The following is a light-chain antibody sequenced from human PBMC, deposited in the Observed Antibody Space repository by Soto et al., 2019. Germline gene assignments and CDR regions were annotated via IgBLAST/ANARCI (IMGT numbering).Light chain of an antibody. CDR3: QQSYITWPLT. V-gene: IGKV1-39*01. CDR2: AAS. J-gene: IGKJ4*01. Sequence: DIQMTQSPSSLYASVGDRVTITCRASQSIKNYLNWYQQRPGKAPQLLIYAASSLQGGVPSRFSGTGSGTDFTLTISSLQPEDFATYYCQQSYITWPLTFGGGTKVEIK. CDR1: QSIKNY.